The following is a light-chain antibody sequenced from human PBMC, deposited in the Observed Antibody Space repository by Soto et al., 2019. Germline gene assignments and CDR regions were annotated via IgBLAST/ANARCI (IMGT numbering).Light chain of an antibody. J-gene: IGLJ3*02. CDR2: DVS. V-gene: IGLV2-14*01. Sequence: QSVLPQPASVSGSPGQSLPISCTGTSSDVGGYNYVSWYQQNPGKAPKLIIYDVSNRPSGVSDRFSGSKSGNTASLTISGLQAEDEADYYCSSYTSSNSGVFGVGTKVTVL. CDR3: SSYTSSNSGV. CDR1: SSDVGGYNY.